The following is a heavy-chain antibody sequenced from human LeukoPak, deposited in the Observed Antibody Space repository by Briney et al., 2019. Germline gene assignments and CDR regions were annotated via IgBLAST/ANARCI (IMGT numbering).Heavy chain of an antibody. D-gene: IGHD3-22*01. CDR2: IYSSGST. CDR1: GGSISSYY. J-gene: IGHJ4*02. V-gene: IGHV4-4*07. Sequence: PSETLSLTCTVSGGSISSYYWSWIRQPAGKGLEWIGRIYSSGSTYYNPSLNSRVTMSVDTSNNQFSLRLNSVTAADTAVYYCARDAYYYDTAGYYLVDYWGQGTLVTVSS. CDR3: ARDAYYYDTAGYYLVDY.